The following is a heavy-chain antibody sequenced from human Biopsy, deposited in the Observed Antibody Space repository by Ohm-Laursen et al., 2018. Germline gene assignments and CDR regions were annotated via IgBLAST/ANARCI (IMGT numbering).Heavy chain of an antibody. V-gene: IGHV4-4*07. CDR2: IYPGGST. J-gene: IGHJ3*01. CDR3: ASVVLGPTNDAFDL. Sequence: GTLSLTCNVSGGDINNYYWSWIRQPAGKGLEWIGRIYPGGSTNCNPSLKSRVTMSVDTSKKQLSLRLRSVTAADTATYYCASVVLGPTNDAFDLWGQGTMVVVSS. D-gene: IGHD3-22*01. CDR1: GGDINNYY.